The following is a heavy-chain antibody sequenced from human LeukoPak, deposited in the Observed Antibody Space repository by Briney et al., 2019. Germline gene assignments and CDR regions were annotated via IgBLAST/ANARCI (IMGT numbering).Heavy chain of an antibody. V-gene: IGHV3-15*07. CDR3: TTDLFVDYSSPPFDY. CDR2: IKSKTDGGTT. CDR1: GFTFSNAW. D-gene: IGHD5-12*01. J-gene: IGHJ4*02. Sequence: GGSLRLSCAASGFTFSNAWMNWVRQAPGKGLEWVGRIKSKTDGGTTDYAAPVKGRFTISRDDSKNTLYLQMNSLKTEDTAVYYCTTDLFVDYSSPPFDYWGQGTLVIVSS.